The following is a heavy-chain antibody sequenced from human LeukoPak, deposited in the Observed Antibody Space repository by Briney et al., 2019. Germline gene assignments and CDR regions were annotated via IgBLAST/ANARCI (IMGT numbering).Heavy chain of an antibody. V-gene: IGHV4-39*01. CDR2: IYYSGST. CDR1: GDFLSSGAYY. Sequence: PSETLSLTCTVSGDFLSSGAYYGGWLRQSPGEGGAGIGSIYYSGSTFYNATFERRVTMSVDTSKNQFALKLTSVTAADTAVYYCARLCQVTTCAKFESWGPGILVTVSP. D-gene: IGHD2-21*02. CDR3: ARLCQVTTCAKFES. J-gene: IGHJ5*01.